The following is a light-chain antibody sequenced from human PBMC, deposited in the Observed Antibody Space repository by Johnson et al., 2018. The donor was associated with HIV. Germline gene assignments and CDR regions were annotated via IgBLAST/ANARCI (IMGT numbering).Light chain of an antibody. CDR1: SSNIGKNY. J-gene: IGLJ1*01. Sequence: QAVLTQPPSVSAAPGQMVSISCSGSSSNIGKNYVSWYQQFPGTAPKLLIHENKKRPSGIPDRFSGSKSGTSATLDITGLQPGDEADYYCGTWYSSLSAYVFGTGTKVTVL. CDR3: GTWYSSLSAYV. V-gene: IGLV1-51*02. CDR2: ENK.